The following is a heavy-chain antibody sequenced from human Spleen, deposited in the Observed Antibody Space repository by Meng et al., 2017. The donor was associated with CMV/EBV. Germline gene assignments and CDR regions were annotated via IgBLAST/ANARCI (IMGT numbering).Heavy chain of an antibody. Sequence: YDINWVRQATGQGLEWMGWMNPNSGNTGYAQKFQGRVTMTRNTSISTAYMELSSLRSEDTAVYYCARIERRRILKYCGSDRSTTDYWGQGTLVTVSS. CDR1: YD. D-gene: IGHD2-21*02. V-gene: IGHV1-8*01. J-gene: IGHJ4*02. CDR2: MNPNSGNT. CDR3: ARIERRRILKYCGSDRSTTDY.